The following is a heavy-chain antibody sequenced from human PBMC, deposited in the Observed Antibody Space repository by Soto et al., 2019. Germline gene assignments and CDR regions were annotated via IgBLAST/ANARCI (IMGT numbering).Heavy chain of an antibody. CDR3: ARGPSGDKVDY. J-gene: IGHJ4*02. D-gene: IGHD7-27*01. Sequence: QVQLQESGPGLVKPSQTLSLTCIVSGGSNSSHDSCWSWIRQSPGRGLEWIGHIYDGGSTYSNPSLRSRVSISVDTSKTQFSLDLSSVTDADTAVYYCARGPSGDKVDYWGQGALVTVSS. CDR2: IYDGGST. V-gene: IGHV4-30-4*01. CDR1: GGSNSSHDSC.